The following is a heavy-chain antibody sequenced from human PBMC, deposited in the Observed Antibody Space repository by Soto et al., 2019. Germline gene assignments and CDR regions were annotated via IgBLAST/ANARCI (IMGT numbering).Heavy chain of an antibody. CDR1: GFTFSSYW. D-gene: IGHD4-4*01. Sequence: GGSLRLSCAASGFTFSSYWMSWVRQAPGKGLEWVANIKQDGSEKYYVDSVKGRFTISRDNAKNSLYLQMNSLRAEDTAVYYCARDSTVTTVYYYYYYYMEGWGKGTMVTVSS. CDR3: ARDSTVTTVYYYYYYYMEG. CDR2: IKQDGSEK. J-gene: IGHJ6*03. V-gene: IGHV3-7*01.